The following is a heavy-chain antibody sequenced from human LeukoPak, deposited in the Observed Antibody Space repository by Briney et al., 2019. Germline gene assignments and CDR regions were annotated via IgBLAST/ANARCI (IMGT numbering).Heavy chain of an antibody. D-gene: IGHD6-19*01. Sequence: TGGSLKLSCATSGITFSRKAMSWVRQAPGKGLEYVSGIRSDGTNTYYAESVKGRFTVSRDNSKNTLWLQMGSLRAEDMAVYYCARRGSGWEFDYWGQGTLVTVSS. J-gene: IGHJ4*02. V-gene: IGHV3-64*02. CDR1: GITFSRKA. CDR2: IRSDGTNT. CDR3: ARRGSGWEFDY.